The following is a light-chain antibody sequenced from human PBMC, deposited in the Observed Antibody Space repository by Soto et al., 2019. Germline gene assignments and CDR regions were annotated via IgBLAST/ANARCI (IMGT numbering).Light chain of an antibody. CDR3: QSYDSSLTGWV. J-gene: IGLJ3*02. Sequence: QSVLTQPPSVSEAPGQRVTISCTGSSSNIGAPYDVHWYQQLPGTAPKLLIYRNTNRPSGVPDRFSGSKAGTSASLAIAGLQAEDEADYYCQSYDSSLTGWVFGGGTKLTVL. CDR2: RNT. V-gene: IGLV1-40*01. CDR1: SSNIGAPYD.